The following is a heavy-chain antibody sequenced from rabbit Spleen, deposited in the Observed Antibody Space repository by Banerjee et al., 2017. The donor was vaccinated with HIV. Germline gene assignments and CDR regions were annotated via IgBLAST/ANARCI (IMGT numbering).Heavy chain of an antibody. CDR3: ARDGTGGSYFAL. CDR1: GFSFSAVHW. Sequence: QEQLVESGGGLVKPEGSLKLSCTASGFSFSAVHWIYWVRQAPGKGLEWIGFIYTGNGKNYYASWAKGRFTISKPSSTTVTLQMTSLTAADTATYFCARDGTGGSYFALWGPGTLVTVS. D-gene: IGHD8-1*01. CDR2: IYTGNGKN. J-gene: IGHJ4*01. V-gene: IGHV1S45*01.